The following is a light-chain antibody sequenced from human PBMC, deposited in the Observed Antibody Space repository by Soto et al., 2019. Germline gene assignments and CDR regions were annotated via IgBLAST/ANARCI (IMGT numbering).Light chain of an antibody. Sequence: DIQMTQSPSTLSASVGDRVTITCRASQSISSWLAWYQQKPGKAPKLLIYDASSLGSGVPSRFSGSGSRTEFPLTISSLHSDDFATYCCQQYNSYPVTCGQGTKLEIK. V-gene: IGKV1-5*01. J-gene: IGKJ2*01. CDR3: QQYNSYPVT. CDR2: DAS. CDR1: QSISSW.